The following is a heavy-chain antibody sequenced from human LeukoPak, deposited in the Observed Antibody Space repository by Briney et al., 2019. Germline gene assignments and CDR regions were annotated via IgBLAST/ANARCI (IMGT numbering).Heavy chain of an antibody. Sequence: ASVKVSCKASGGTFSSYAISWVRQAPGQGLEWMGGIIPIFGTANYAQKFQGRVTITTDESTSTAYMELNSLRSEDTAVYYCARAWSRIAARNNWFDPWGPGTLVTVSS. D-gene: IGHD6-6*01. CDR2: IIPIFGTA. J-gene: IGHJ5*02. CDR3: ARAWSRIAARNNWFDP. CDR1: GGTFSSYA. V-gene: IGHV1-69*05.